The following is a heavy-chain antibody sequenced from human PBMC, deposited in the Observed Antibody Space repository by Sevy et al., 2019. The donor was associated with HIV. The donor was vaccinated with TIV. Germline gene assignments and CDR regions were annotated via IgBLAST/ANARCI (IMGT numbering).Heavy chain of an antibody. J-gene: IGHJ4*02. CDR1: GFTFSSYV. CDR3: AIGGGYCGGDCYSIDY. D-gene: IGHD2-21*02. Sequence: GGSLRLSCAASGFTFSSYVMHWVRQAPGKGLEWVALIWYDGTIKYYADSLEGRFTISRDNSKDTLFLQMNSLTPEDSAGYYCAIGGGYCGGDCYSIDYWGQGALVTVSS. CDR2: IWYDGTIK. V-gene: IGHV3-30*02.